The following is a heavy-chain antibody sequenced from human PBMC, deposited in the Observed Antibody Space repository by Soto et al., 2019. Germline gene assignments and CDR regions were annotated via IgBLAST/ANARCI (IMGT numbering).Heavy chain of an antibody. V-gene: IGHV4-59*01. D-gene: IGHD1-26*01. CDR2: IFHSGST. J-gene: IGHJ4*02. Sequence: QVQLQESGPGLVKPSETLSLTCTVSGASISSYYWSWIRQPPGKGLEWVGFIFHSGSTNCNPSLKSRVTFSVDTSKNQFSLKLTSVTAAETAVYYCARDQNGSPHFDYWGQGILITVSS. CDR1: GASISSYY. CDR3: ARDQNGSPHFDY.